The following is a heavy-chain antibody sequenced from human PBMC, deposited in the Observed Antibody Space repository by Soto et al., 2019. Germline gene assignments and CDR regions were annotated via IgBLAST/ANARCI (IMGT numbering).Heavy chain of an antibody. Sequence: ASVKVSCKSSGYPFDTYYLHWVRQAPGQGLEWMGMIHPSGGGSTYAQKFLGRVTMTMDSSTSTVFMELTSLRSADTAVYYCARGGHIAVVTDSFDSWGQGTLVTVSS. CDR2: IHPSGGGS. D-gene: IGHD2-21*02. CDR3: ARGGHIAVVTDSFDS. V-gene: IGHV1-46*02. J-gene: IGHJ4*02. CDR1: GYPFDTYY.